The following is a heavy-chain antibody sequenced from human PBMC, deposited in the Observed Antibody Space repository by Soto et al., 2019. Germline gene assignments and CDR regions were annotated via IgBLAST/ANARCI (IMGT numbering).Heavy chain of an antibody. CDR1: GFTFSSYG. D-gene: IGHD6-19*01. Sequence: LRLSCAASGFTFSSYGMHWVRQAPGKGLEWVAVISYDGSNKYYADSVKGRFTISRDNSKNTLYLQMNSLRAEDTAVYYCAKDRKCSSGQYYYYGMDVWGQGTTVTVSS. CDR2: ISYDGSNK. CDR3: AKDRKCSSGQYYYYGMDV. J-gene: IGHJ6*02. V-gene: IGHV3-30*18.